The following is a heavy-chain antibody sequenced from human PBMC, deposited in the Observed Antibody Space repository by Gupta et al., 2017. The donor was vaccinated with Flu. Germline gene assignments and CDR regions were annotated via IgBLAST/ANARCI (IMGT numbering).Heavy chain of an antibody. CDR2: LSWNGAKT. D-gene: IGHD6-13*01. J-gene: IGHJ6*03. V-gene: IGHV3-9*01. CDR3: VKDRTAAAAGYFYYMDV. CDR1: A. Sequence: AMHWVRQAPGKGLEWVSGLSWNGAKTDYADSVKGRFIVSRDNARKSLYLQMDSLRPEDTALYFCVKDRTAAAAGYFYYMDVWGKGTAVNVSS.